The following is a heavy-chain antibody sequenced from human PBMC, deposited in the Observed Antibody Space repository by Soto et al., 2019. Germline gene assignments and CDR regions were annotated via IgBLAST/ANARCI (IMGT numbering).Heavy chain of an antibody. Sequence: GESLKISYKASGYSFTSCWIGWVLQLPRKGLEWRWIIYPGDSATSYNPSYPGQFTISAATSISTAYLQWSSLKASDTAMYYCARQYYYDSSGYYSDAFDTWGQGTIVTVSS. CDR3: ARQYYYDSSGYYSDAFDT. J-gene: IGHJ3*02. V-gene: IGHV5-51*01. D-gene: IGHD3-22*01. CDR1: GYSFTSCW. CDR2: IYPGDSAT.